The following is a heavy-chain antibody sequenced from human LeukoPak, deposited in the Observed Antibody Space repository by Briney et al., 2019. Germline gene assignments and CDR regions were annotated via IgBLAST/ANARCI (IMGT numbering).Heavy chain of an antibody. D-gene: IGHD4-17*01. J-gene: IGHJ1*01. CDR3: ARDIPRYGDSEYFQH. CDR1: GFTFSSYA. CDR2: ISYDGSNK. Sequence: PGRSLRLSRAASGFTFSSYAMHWVRQAPGKGLEWVAVISYDGSNKYYADSVKGRFTISRDNSKNTLYLQMNSLRAEDTAVYYCARDIPRYGDSEYFQHWGQGTLVTVSS. V-gene: IGHV3-30-3*01.